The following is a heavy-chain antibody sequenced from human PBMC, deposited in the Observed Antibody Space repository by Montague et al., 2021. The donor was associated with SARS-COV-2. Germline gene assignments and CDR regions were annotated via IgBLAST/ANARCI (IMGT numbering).Heavy chain of an antibody. D-gene: IGHD3-22*01. CDR3: AGGGYYDSSGYSLLDYYYGKDV. CDR2: IYYSGST. CDR1: GGSISSGRYY. V-gene: IGHV4-31*03. Sequence: TLSLTCTVSGGSISSGRYYWSWIRQHPGKGLEWIGYIYYSGSTYYNPSLKSRVTISVDTSKNQFSLKLRSVTAADTAVYYCAGGGYYDSSGYSLLDYYYGKDVWGQGTTVTVSS. J-gene: IGHJ6*02.